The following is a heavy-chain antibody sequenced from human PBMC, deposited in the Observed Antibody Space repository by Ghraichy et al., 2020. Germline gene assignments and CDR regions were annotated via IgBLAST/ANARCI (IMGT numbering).Heavy chain of an antibody. J-gene: IGHJ5*02. V-gene: IGHV3-23*01. CDR3: AKDRREYSSSWYFDP. D-gene: IGHD6-13*01. Sequence: LTCAASGFTFSSYAMSWVRQAPGKGLEWVSAFSGSGSSTYYADSVKGRFTISRDNSKNTLYLQMNSLRAEDTAVYYCAKDRREYSSSWYFDPWGQGTLVTVSS. CDR1: GFTFSSYA. CDR2: FSGSGSST.